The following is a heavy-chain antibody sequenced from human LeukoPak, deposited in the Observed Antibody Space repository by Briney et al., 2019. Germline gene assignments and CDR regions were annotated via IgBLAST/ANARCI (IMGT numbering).Heavy chain of an antibody. D-gene: IGHD5-12*01. Sequence: QPGRYLRLSCAAPGFIFTTYGMHWVRQAPGKGLEWVAFIRYDGTNKYYANSVKGRFTISRDNSKNTLYLQVNNLRAEDTAVYYCAKDGAWLRFDDWGQGILVTVSS. J-gene: IGHJ4*02. CDR3: AKDGAWLRFDD. CDR1: GFIFTTYG. V-gene: IGHV3-30*02. CDR2: IRYDGTNK.